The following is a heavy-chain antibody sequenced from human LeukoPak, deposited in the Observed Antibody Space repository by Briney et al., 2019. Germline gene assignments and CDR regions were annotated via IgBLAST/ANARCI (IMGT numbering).Heavy chain of an antibody. CDR3: ARGLATAGDDAFDI. J-gene: IGHJ3*02. Sequence: ASVKVSCKASGYTFTGYYMHWVRQAPGQGLEWMGWINPNSGGTNYAQKFQSRVTMTRDTSISTAYMELSRLRSDDTAVYYCARGLATAGDDAFDIWGQGTMVTVSS. D-gene: IGHD5-12*01. V-gene: IGHV1-2*02. CDR2: INPNSGGT. CDR1: GYTFTGYY.